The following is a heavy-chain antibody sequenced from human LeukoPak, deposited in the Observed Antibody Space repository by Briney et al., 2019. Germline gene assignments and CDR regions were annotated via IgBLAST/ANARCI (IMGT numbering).Heavy chain of an antibody. CDR2: ISGSGGST. CDR3: AKALDSSSWYGRAWFDY. Sequence: GGSLRLSCAASGFTFSNVWMSWVRQAPGKGLEWVSAISGSGGSTYYADSVKGRFTISRDNSKNTLYLQMNSLRAEDTAVYYCAKALDSSSWYGRAWFDYWGQGTLVTVSS. V-gene: IGHV3-23*01. CDR1: GFTFSNVW. J-gene: IGHJ4*02. D-gene: IGHD6-13*01.